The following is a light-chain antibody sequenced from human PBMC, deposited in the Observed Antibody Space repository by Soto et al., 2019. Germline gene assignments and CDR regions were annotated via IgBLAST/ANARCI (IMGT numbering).Light chain of an antibody. CDR1: QSVRSNY. Sequence: EIVLTQSPGTLSLSPGERATLSCRASQSVRSNYVAWYQQKPGQAPRLLVYGASTRATGIPDRFSATGSGTDFTLTISRLEPDDFAVYFCQQYGSSPLFTFGQGTKV. CDR2: GAS. V-gene: IGKV3-20*01. CDR3: QQYGSSPLFT. J-gene: IGKJ2*01.